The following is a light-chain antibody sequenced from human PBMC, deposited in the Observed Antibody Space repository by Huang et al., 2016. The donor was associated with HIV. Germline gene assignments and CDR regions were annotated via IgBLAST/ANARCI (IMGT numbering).Light chain of an antibody. J-gene: IGKJ3*01. CDR1: QKINTY. Sequence: EILLTQSPATRSLSPGERATLSCKASQKINTYLAWYQQKPGQAPRLLIYDASTRAPDTPARFRGSGSGTDFTLTITNLEPEDFAVYFCQQRSNWPPFTFGPGTKVDRK. V-gene: IGKV3-11*01. CDR2: DAS. CDR3: QQRSNWPPFT.